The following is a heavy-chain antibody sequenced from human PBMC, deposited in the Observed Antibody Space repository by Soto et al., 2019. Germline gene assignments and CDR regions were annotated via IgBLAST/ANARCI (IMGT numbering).Heavy chain of an antibody. Sequence: ASVKVSCKASEYTFTSYYMHLVRQAPGQGLEWMGIINPSGSSTSYAQNFQGRVTMTRDTSTSTVYMELSSLRSEDTADYYCASGRVGATPLYYYAMDVWGQGTTVTVSS. J-gene: IGHJ6*02. CDR2: INPSGSST. D-gene: IGHD1-26*01. CDR3: ASGRVGATPLYYYAMDV. V-gene: IGHV1-46*01. CDR1: EYTFTSYY.